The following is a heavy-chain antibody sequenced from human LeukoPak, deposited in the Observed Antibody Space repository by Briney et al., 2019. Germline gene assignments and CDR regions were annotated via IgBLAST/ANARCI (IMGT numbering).Heavy chain of an antibody. D-gene: IGHD3-22*01. J-gene: IGHJ4*02. CDR3: SRAKYYDTSGYGGYFDY. Sequence: GGSLRLSCAASGFTFSSYAMSWVRQAPGKGLEWVSAINGSGGSTYYADSVKGLFTISRDNSKNTLYLQMNSLRAEDTAVYYCSRAKYYDTSGYGGYFDYWGQGTLVTVSS. CDR2: INGSGGST. CDR1: GFTFSSYA. V-gene: IGHV3-23*01.